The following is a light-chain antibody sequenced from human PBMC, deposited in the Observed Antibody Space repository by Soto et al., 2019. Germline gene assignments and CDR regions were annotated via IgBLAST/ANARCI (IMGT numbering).Light chain of an antibody. V-gene: IGLV2-8*01. Sequence: QSVLTQPPSASGSPGQSVTISCTGTSSDVGGYNYVSWYQQHPGKAPKLMIYEVSKRPSGVPDRFSGSKSGNTASLTVSVLQAEDEADYYCNSYAGSNNFPYVFGTGTKLTVL. CDR3: NSYAGSNNFPYV. J-gene: IGLJ1*01. CDR2: EVS. CDR1: SSDVGGYNY.